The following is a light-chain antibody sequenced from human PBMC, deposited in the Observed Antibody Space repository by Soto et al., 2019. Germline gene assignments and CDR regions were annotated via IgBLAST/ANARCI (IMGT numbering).Light chain of an antibody. CDR1: QTISSW. CDR3: QHYHSYSEA. J-gene: IGKJ1*01. CDR2: KAS. Sequence: DIQMTQSPSTLSACVGDRVTITCRASQTISSWLAWYQQKPGKAPKLLIYKASTLKSGVPSRFSGSGSGTEFTLTISSLQPDDFATYYRQHYHSYSEAFGQGTKVDIK. V-gene: IGKV1-5*03.